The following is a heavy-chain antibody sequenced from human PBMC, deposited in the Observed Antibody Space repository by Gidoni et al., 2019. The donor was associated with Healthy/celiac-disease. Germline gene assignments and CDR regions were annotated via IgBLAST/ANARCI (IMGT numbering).Heavy chain of an antibody. J-gene: IGHJ5*02. Sequence: EVQLVESGGGLVKPGGSLRLSFAASGFPFSSYSLNWVRQAPGKGLEWVSSISSSSSYIYYADSVKGRFTISRDNAKNSLYLQMNSLRAEDTAVYYCARDSTYYYDSSGYNWFDPWGQGTLVTVSS. CDR3: ARDSTYYYDSSGYNWFDP. D-gene: IGHD3-22*01. CDR2: ISSSSSYI. CDR1: GFPFSSYS. V-gene: IGHV3-21*01.